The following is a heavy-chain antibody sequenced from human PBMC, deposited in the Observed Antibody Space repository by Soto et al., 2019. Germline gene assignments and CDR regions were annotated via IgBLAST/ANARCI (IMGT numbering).Heavy chain of an antibody. J-gene: IGHJ4*02. D-gene: IGHD3-16*01. CDR1: GFTLSNYW. CDR3: AKDPLTFSPWLSGLRDY. CDR2: VNSDGSST. V-gene: IGHV3-74*01. Sequence: PGGSLRLSCAASGFTLSNYWMYWVRQAPGKGLVWVSRVNSDGSSTNYADSVKGRFTISRDNAKNTLYLQMNSLRAEDTAVYYFAKDPLTFSPWLSGLRDYWGQGTLVTVSS.